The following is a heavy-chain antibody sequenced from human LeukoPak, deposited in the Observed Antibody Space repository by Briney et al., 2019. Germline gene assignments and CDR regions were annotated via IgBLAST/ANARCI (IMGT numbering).Heavy chain of an antibody. CDR3: ARGRPGWRITILGVVTPPPDY. CDR1: GGSISSYY. CDR2: IYYNGST. J-gene: IGHJ4*02. D-gene: IGHD3-3*01. Sequence: ASETLSLTCTVSGGSISSYYWSWIRQPPGKGLEWIGYIYYNGSTNYNPSLKSRVTISVDTSKNQFSLKLSSVTAAETAVYYCARGRPGWRITILGVVTPPPDYWGQGTLVTVSS. V-gene: IGHV4-59*08.